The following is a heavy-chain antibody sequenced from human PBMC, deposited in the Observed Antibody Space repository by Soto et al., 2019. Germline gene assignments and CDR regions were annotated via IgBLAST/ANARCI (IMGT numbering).Heavy chain of an antibody. CDR3: ARGYCSSTSCSDYGDYERAFDI. V-gene: IGHV3-33*01. Sequence: GGSLRLSCAASGFTFSSYGMHWVRQAPGKGLEWVAVIWYDGSNKYYADSVKGRFTISRDNSKNTLYLQMNSLRAEDTAVYYCARGYCSSTSCSDYGDYERAFDIWGQGTMVTVSS. CDR1: GFTFSSYG. CDR2: IWYDGSNK. J-gene: IGHJ3*02. D-gene: IGHD2-2*01.